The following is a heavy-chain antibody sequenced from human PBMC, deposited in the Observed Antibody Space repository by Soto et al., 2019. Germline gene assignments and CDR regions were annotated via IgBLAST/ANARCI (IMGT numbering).Heavy chain of an antibody. V-gene: IGHV1-18*04. CDR1: GYTFTNHG. CDR3: ARDLYPLAYYFDY. D-gene: IGHD2-8*01. J-gene: IGHJ4*02. CDR2: VGGYNGKT. Sequence: QVQLVQSGPEVKKSGASVKVSCKASGYTFTNHGISWVRQAPGHGLEWMGWVGGYNGKTKYAQELQGRVTMTTETSTSTAYMELRSLRSDDTAVYYCARDLYPLAYYFDYWGQGTLVTVSS.